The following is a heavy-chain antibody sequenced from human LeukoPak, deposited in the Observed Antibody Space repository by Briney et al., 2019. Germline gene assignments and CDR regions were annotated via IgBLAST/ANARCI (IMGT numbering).Heavy chain of an antibody. Sequence: ASVKVSCKASGYTFSSYGISWVRQAPGQGLEWMGRISGYNGNTNYPQKIQGGVTMTTDTSTSTAYMELRSLRSDDTAVYYCARWGYCSSTSCPHDAFDIWGQGTMVTVSS. CDR1: GYTFSSYG. J-gene: IGHJ3*02. V-gene: IGHV1-18*01. D-gene: IGHD2-2*01. CDR2: ISGYNGNT. CDR3: ARWGYCSSTSCPHDAFDI.